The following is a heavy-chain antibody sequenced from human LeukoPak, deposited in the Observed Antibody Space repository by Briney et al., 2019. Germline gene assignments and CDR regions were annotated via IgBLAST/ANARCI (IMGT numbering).Heavy chain of an antibody. CDR3: AGGRPSSYYYGSGSQFFDY. CDR2: IYHSGST. D-gene: IGHD3-10*01. Sequence: SETLSLTCTVSRYSISSGYYWGWIRQPPGKGLEWIGSIYHSGSTYYNPSLKSRVTISVDTSKNQFSLKLSSVTAADTAVYYCAGGRPSSYYYGSGSQFFDYWGQGTLVTVSS. J-gene: IGHJ4*02. V-gene: IGHV4-38-2*02. CDR1: RYSISSGYY.